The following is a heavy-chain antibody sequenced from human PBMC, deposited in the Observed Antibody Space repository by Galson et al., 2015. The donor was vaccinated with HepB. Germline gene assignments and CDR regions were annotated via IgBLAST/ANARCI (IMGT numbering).Heavy chain of an antibody. J-gene: IGHJ4*02. D-gene: IGHD2-15*01. CDR3: ARTPRPYCSGGTCYSDY. CDR1: GGTFISYG. CDR2: ISIYNGHT. Sequence: SVKVSCKASGGTFISYGISWVRQAPGQGLEWMGWISIYNGHTNYAQKLQGRVTMTRDTSTNTAYMELRSLRSDDTAVYYCARTPRPYCSGGTCYSDYWGQGTLVTVSS. V-gene: IGHV1-18*01.